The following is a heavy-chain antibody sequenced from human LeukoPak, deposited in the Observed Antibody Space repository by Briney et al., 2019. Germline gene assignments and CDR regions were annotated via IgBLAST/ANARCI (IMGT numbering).Heavy chain of an antibody. J-gene: IGHJ5*02. CDR3: ARRGIAGEFDP. D-gene: IGHD6-13*01. CDR2: IYYSGST. V-gene: IGHV4-59*08. CDR1: GGSISSYY. Sequence: PSETLSLTCTVSGGSISSYYWSWIRQPPGKGLEWIGYIYYSGSTNYNPSLKSRVTISVDTSKNQLSLKLSSVTAADTAVYYCARRGIAGEFDPWGQGTLVTVSS.